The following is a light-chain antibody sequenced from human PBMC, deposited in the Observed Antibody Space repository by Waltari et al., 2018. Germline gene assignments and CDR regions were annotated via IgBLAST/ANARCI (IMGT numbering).Light chain of an antibody. CDR2: GVD. CDR1: FCDVGGSNF. Sequence: QSALTQSASVSRSPCQTTILSCTGTFCDVGGSNFVSRYQQLPGKPPKLLIYGVDQRPSGVSLRFSGSKSANTATLTISGLQPEDEGDYFCSSYTARSTLVFGGGTKLTVL. J-gene: IGLJ3*02. CDR3: SSYTARSTLV. V-gene: IGLV2-14*01.